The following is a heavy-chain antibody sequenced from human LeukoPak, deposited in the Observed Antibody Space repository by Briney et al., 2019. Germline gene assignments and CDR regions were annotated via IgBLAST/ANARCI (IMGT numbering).Heavy chain of an antibody. CDR1: GYSFNSHH. CDR2: NFSHDGST. CDR3: ARDRGDDTVSYFDY. D-gene: IGHD3-22*01. J-gene: IGHJ4*02. V-gene: IGHV1-46*02. Sequence: ASVKVSCKTSGYSFNSHHVHWVRQAPGQGLEWMGINFSHDGSTSNTQKFQGRVTMTRDTSTGTVYMELSSLRSEDTAVYYCARDRGDDTVSYFDYWGQGTLVTVSS.